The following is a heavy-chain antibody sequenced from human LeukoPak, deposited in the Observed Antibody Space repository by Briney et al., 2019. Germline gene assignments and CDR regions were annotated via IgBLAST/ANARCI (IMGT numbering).Heavy chain of an antibody. CDR1: GFTFSSYA. CDR3: AKGGLEWELPPGDAFDI. V-gene: IGHV3-23*01. Sequence: GGSPRLSCAAPGFTFSSYAMSWVRQAPGKGLEWVSPISGSGGSTYYADSVKGRFTISRDNSKNTLYLQMNSLRAEDTAVYYCAKGGLEWELPPGDAFDIWGQGTMVTVSS. D-gene: IGHD1-26*01. J-gene: IGHJ3*02. CDR2: ISGSGGST.